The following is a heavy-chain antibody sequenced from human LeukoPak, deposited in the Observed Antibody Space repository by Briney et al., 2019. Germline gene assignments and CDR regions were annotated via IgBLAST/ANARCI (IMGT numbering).Heavy chain of an antibody. CDR2: IIPILGTA. CDR1: GGTFSSYA. V-gene: IGHV1-69*05. Sequence: SVKVSCKASGGTFSSYAISWVRQAPGQGLEWMGGIIPILGTANYAQKFQGRVTITTDESTSTAYMELSSLRSEDTAVYYCARLYSPKVVAAEFDAFDIWGQGTMVTVSS. D-gene: IGHD3-22*01. J-gene: IGHJ3*02. CDR3: ARLYSPKVVAAEFDAFDI.